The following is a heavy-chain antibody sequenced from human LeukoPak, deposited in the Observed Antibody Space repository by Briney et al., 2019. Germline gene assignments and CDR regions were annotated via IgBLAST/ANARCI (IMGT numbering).Heavy chain of an antibody. V-gene: IGHV1-2*02. D-gene: IGHD2-2*01. CDR2: INPKNGGT. CDR1: GYTFTDYY. CDR3: ARDQGPEAFDI. Sequence: ASVKVSCKASGYTFTDYYIHWARQAPGQGLEWMGWINPKNGGTKCSQKFQGRVTLTTDTSITTAHMELSSLRSDDTALYYCARDQGPEAFDIWGQGTMVTVSS. J-gene: IGHJ3*02.